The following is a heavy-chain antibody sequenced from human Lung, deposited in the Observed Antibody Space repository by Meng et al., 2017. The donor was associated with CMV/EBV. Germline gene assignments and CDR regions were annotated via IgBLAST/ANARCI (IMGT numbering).Heavy chain of an antibody. CDR3: ARGILGGYYDSRGYVTDF. V-gene: IGHV3-66*02. Sequence: GGSLRLXCAASGFTVSSNYMSWVRQAPGKGLEWISVLHSDGFTKYADSVKGRFTISRDNPKNTLYLEMSSLRTEDTAVYYCARGILGGYYDSRGYVTDFWXQGTXVTVSS. CDR1: GFTVSSNY. CDR2: LHSDGFT. D-gene: IGHD3-22*01. J-gene: IGHJ4*02.